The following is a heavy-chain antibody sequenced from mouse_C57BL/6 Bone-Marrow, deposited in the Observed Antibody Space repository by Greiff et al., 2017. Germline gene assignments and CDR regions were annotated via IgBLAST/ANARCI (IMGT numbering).Heavy chain of an antibody. Sequence: QVTLKESGPGILQSSQTLSLTCSFSGFSLSTSGMGVSWIRQPSGQGLVWLAHIYWDDDKRDYPSLKSRLTISKDTSRNQVFLKITSVDTANTSTYYCARSYDYGWDYWGQGTSVTVSS. J-gene: IGHJ4*01. CDR1: GFSLSTSGMG. CDR2: IYWDDDK. V-gene: IGHV8-12*01. CDR3: ARSYDYGWDY. D-gene: IGHD2-4*01.